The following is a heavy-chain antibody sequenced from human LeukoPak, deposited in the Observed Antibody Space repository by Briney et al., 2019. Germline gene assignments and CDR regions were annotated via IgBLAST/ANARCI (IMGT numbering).Heavy chain of an antibody. Sequence: GGSLRLSCAASGFTFSSYEMNWVRQAPGKGLEWVSYISSSGSTIYYADSVMGRFTISRDNSKNTLYLQMNSLRAEDTAIYYCAKNGDRGAYCTGGTCYPYFYYYMDVWGKGTTVTI. CDR1: GFTFSSYE. D-gene: IGHD2-15*01. J-gene: IGHJ6*03. V-gene: IGHV3-48*03. CDR3: AKNGDRGAYCTGGTCYPYFYYYMDV. CDR2: ISSSGSTI.